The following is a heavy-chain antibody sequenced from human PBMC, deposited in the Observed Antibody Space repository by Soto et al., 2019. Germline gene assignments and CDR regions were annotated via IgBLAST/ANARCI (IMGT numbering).Heavy chain of an antibody. CDR1: GGSISSGGYY. Sequence: PSETLSLTCTVSGGSISSGGYYCSWIREHPWKGLEWIGYIYHSVSTYYNPSLKSRVTISVDTSKNRFSLNLSSVTAADAAVYYCSRGREGTAMAHIEYWGQGILVTVSS. CDR2: IYHSVST. CDR3: SRGREGTAMAHIEY. V-gene: IGHV4-31*03. J-gene: IGHJ4*02. D-gene: IGHD5-18*01.